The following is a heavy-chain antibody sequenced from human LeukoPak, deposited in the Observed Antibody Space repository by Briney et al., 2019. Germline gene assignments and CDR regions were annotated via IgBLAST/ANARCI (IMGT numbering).Heavy chain of an antibody. D-gene: IGHD3-22*01. CDR1: GFTFSSYA. V-gene: IGHV3-30-3*01. Sequence: GRSLRLSCAASGFTFSSYAMHWVRQAPGKGLEWVAVISYDGSNKYYADSVKGRFTISRDNSKNTLYLQMNSLRAEDTALYYCAKGYYDSSGYPRDYFDYWGQGTLVTVSS. J-gene: IGHJ4*02. CDR2: ISYDGSNK. CDR3: AKGYYDSSGYPRDYFDY.